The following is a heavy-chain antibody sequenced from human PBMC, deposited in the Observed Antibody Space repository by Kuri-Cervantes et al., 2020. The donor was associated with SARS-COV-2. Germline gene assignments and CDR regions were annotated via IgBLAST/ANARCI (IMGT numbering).Heavy chain of an antibody. Sequence: GESLKISCAASGFTFSSYSMNWVRQAPGKGLEWVAVISYDGSNKYYADSVKGRFTISRDNSKNTLYLQMNSLRAEDTAVYYCARAFVVVVAAWRTGMDAWGQGTTVTVSS. CDR2: ISYDGSNK. J-gene: IGHJ6*02. D-gene: IGHD2-15*01. CDR1: GFTFSSYS. CDR3: ARAFVVVVAAWRTGMDA. V-gene: IGHV3-30*03.